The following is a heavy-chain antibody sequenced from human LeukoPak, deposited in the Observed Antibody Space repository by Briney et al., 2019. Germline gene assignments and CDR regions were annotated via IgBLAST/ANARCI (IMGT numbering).Heavy chain of an antibody. Sequence: ASVKVSCKASGYTFTNYGISWVRQAPGQGLEWMGWVSTYNDNTNYAQKPQGRVTMTTDTSTTTAYMELRSLRSEDTAVYYCARDYRAQKGGDDYGDDYWGQGTLVIVSS. J-gene: IGHJ4*02. CDR2: VSTYNDNT. D-gene: IGHD4-17*01. CDR3: ARDYRAQKGGDDYGDDY. V-gene: IGHV1-18*04. CDR1: GYTFTNYG.